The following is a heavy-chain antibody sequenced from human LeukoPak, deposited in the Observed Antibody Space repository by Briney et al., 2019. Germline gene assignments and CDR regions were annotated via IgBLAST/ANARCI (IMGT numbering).Heavy chain of an antibody. CDR1: GFTFRNAW. CDR3: ARADGYSSWFVH. D-gene: IGHD5-18*01. V-gene: IGHV3-53*01. CDR2: MYSGDST. J-gene: IGHJ5*02. Sequence: GGSLRLSCAASGFTFRNAWLSWVRQAPGKGLEWVSVMYSGDSTYYDDSVKGRFTISRDNSKNTLDLQMNSLRDEDTGVYYCARADGYSSWFVHWGQGTLVTVSS.